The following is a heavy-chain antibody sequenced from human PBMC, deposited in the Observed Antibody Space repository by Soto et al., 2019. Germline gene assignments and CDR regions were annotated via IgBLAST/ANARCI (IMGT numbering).Heavy chain of an antibody. V-gene: IGHV3-7*01. Sequence: GGSLRLSCAASGFTFSSYWMSWVRQAPGKGLEWVANIKQDGSEKYYVDSVKGRFTISRDNAKNSLYLLMNSLRAEDPALYYCARSLPSLGDLDYFDYWGQGTLVTVSS. CDR2: IKQDGSEK. D-gene: IGHD3-16*01. CDR3: ARSLPSLGDLDYFDY. J-gene: IGHJ4*02. CDR1: GFTFSSYW.